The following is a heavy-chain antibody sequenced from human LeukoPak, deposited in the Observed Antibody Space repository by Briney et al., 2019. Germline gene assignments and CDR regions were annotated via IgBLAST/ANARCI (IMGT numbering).Heavy chain of an antibody. CDR1: GFTFSSYW. J-gene: IGHJ4*02. CDR3: ARDRGRYYDSRGFYWGYYFDS. Sequence: AGGSLRLSCAASGFTFSSYWMSWVRQAPGKGLEWVANIKQDGSEKYYADSVKGRFTISRDNSKDTLYLQMSSVRVDDTAVYYCARDRGRYYDSRGFYWGYYFDSWGQGILVTVST. D-gene: IGHD3-22*01. CDR2: IKQDGSEK. V-gene: IGHV3-7*03.